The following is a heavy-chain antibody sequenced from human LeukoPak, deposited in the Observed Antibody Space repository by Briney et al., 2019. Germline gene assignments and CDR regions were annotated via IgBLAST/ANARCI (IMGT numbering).Heavy chain of an antibody. J-gene: IGHJ3*01. Sequence: GGSLRLSCAASGFTFSTSWKSWVRQAPGKGLEWVANIKQDGSEKYYVNSVKGRFTISRDNAQNSLFLQMNSLRAGDTAVYYCASISLNAFDLWGQGTMVTVSS. CDR2: IKQDGSEK. V-gene: IGHV3-7*03. CDR1: GFTFSTSW. D-gene: IGHD3-3*02. CDR3: ASISLNAFDL.